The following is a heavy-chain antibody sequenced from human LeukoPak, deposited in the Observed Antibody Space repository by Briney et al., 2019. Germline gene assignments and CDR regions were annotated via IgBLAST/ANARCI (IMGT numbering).Heavy chain of an antibody. CDR3: ARASSSFAGRFDY. CDR1: GGSISSSNW. J-gene: IGHJ4*02. CDR2: IYHSGST. Sequence: SETLSLTCAVSGGSISSSNWWSWVRQPPGKGLEWIGEIYHSGSTNYNPSLKSRVTISVDTSKNQFSLKLSSVTAADTAVYYCARASSSFAGRFDYWGQGTLVTVSS. V-gene: IGHV4-4*02. D-gene: IGHD6-6*01.